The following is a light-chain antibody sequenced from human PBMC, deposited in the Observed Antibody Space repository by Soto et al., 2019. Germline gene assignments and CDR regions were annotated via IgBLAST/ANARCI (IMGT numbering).Light chain of an antibody. CDR1: QDINIY. V-gene: IGKV1-39*01. J-gene: IGKJ5*01. Sequence: DIQMTQSPSSLFASVGDRVTITCQATQDINIYLNWYQQKPGKAPNLLIYDASNLEIGVPSRFSGSGGGTDFTLSISSVQPEDFATYFCQQSYMDPITFGQGTRLEI. CDR3: QQSYMDPIT. CDR2: DAS.